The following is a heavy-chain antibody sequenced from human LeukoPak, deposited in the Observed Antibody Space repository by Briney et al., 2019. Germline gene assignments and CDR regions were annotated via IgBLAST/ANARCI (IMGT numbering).Heavy chain of an antibody. D-gene: IGHD4-17*01. V-gene: IGHV3-9*01. CDR1: GFTFDDYA. CDR3: ARVRSGDRDFDY. J-gene: IGHJ4*02. Sequence: GRSLRLSCAASGFTFDDYAMHWVRQAPGKGLEWVSGISWNSGSRGYADSVKGRFTISRDNAKNSLYLQMNSLRAEDTAVYYCARVRSGDRDFDYWGQGTLVTVSS. CDR2: ISWNSGSR.